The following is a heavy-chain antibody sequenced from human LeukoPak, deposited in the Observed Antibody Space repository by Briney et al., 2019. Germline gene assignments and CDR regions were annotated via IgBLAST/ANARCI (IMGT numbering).Heavy chain of an antibody. CDR2: IHSSGTT. Sequence: SETLSLTCTVSGGSISGFDWSWFRQPPGKRLEWIGNIHSSGTTNYSPSLKSRVSISVDTSRNYLSLKLTSVTAADTALYYCAKGAWSLDPWGQGTLVTVSS. D-gene: IGHD2-8*02. V-gene: IGHV4-59*01. J-gene: IGHJ5*02. CDR1: GGSISGFD. CDR3: AKGAWSLDP.